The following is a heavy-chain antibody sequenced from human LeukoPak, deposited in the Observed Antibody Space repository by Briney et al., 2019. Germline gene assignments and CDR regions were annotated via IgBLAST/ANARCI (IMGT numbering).Heavy chain of an antibody. CDR1: GYTFTNYW. V-gene: IGHV5-51*01. CDR2: IYPGDSDT. J-gene: IGHJ5*02. CDR3: ARWFGEFENWFDP. D-gene: IGHD3-10*01. Sequence: GESLKISCQASGYTFTNYWIGWVRQMPGKGLEWMGIIYPGDSDTRYSPSFQGQVTISADKSISTAYLQWSSLKASDTAMYYCARWFGEFENWFDPWGQGTLVTVSS.